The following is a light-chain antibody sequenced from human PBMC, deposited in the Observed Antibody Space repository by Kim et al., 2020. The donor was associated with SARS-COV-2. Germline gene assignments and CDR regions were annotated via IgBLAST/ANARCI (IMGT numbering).Light chain of an antibody. CDR2: GAS. J-gene: IGKJ2*01. Sequence: LSPGERGPSSRGSSQGVSSSAFAGYQQNPGQAPWVHIHGASSRATGLPDRFSGSGSGTDFTLTISRLEPEDFAVYYCQQYGTSPYTFGQGTKLEI. V-gene: IGKV3-20*01. CDR1: QGVSSSA. CDR3: QQYGTSPYT.